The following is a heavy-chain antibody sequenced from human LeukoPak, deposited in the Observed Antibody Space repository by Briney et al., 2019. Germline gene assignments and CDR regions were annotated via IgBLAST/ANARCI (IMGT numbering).Heavy chain of an antibody. Sequence: GGSLRLSCAASGFTFDDYAMHWVRQAPGKGLEWVSGISWNSGSIGYADSVKGRFTISRDNAKNSLYLQMNSLRAEDTAVYYCARGRSGWYYYFDYWGQGTLVTVSS. D-gene: IGHD6-19*01. CDR3: ARGRSGWYYYFDY. V-gene: IGHV3-9*01. CDR1: GFTFDDYA. CDR2: ISWNSGSI. J-gene: IGHJ4*02.